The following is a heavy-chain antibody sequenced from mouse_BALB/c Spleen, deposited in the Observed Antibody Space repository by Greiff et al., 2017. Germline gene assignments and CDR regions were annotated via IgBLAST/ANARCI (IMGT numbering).Heavy chain of an antibody. Sequence: EVQLVESGGGLVKPGGSLKLSCAASGFTFSSYTMSWVRQTPEKRLEWVATISSGGSYTYYPDSVKGRFTISRDNAKNTLYLQMSSLKSEDTAMYYCTRDDISWFADWGQGTLVTVSA. CDR1: GFTFSSYT. CDR3: TRDDISWFAD. V-gene: IGHV5-6-4*01. CDR2: ISSGGSYT. J-gene: IGHJ3*01.